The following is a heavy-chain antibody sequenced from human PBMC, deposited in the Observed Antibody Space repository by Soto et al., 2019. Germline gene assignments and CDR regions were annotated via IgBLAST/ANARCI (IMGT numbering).Heavy chain of an antibody. Sequence: SETLSLTCTVSGGSVTNSSYYWGWIRQSPGKGLEWIGYTYYTADTKYSPSLESRDTISADPSKKQFSLRLSPVSAAETALYFCEGSKNRGESFDYWGQGALVTVSS. CDR2: TYYTADT. CDR1: GGSVTNSSYY. D-gene: IGHD3-10*01. CDR3: EGSKNRGESFDY. V-gene: IGHV4-61*01. J-gene: IGHJ4*02.